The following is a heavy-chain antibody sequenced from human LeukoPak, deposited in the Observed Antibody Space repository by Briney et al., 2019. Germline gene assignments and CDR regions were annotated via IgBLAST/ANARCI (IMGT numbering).Heavy chain of an antibody. J-gene: IGHJ4*02. V-gene: IGHV3-33*08. CDR2: IWSDGSQK. D-gene: IGHD5-12*01. CDR1: GFTFSSYG. Sequence: GGSLRLSCAASGFTFSSYGMHWVRQAPGKGLEWVAVIWSDGSQKYYADSVKGRFTISRDNSKETLDLQMNSLRAEDTAVYYCVRDGGVSGYDLLDYWGQGTLVTVSS. CDR3: VRDGGVSGYDLLDY.